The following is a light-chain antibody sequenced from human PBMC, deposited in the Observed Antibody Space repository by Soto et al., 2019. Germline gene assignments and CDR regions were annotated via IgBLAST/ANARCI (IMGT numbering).Light chain of an antibody. CDR3: QSYDSSLSGSSVV. V-gene: IGLV1-40*01. Sequence: QSVLTQPPSVSGAPGQRVTISCTGSSSNIGAGYDVHWYQQLPGTAPKLLIYGNSNRPSGVPDRFSGSKSGTSASLAITGLQAEDEADYYCQSYDSSLSGSSVVFGGGNKLTVL. J-gene: IGLJ2*01. CDR2: GNS. CDR1: SSNIGAGYD.